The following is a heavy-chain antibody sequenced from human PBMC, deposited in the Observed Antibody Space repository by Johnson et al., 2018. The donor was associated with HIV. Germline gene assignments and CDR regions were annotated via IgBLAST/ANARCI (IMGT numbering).Heavy chain of an antibody. Sequence: QVQLVESGGGVVQPGRSLRLSCAASGFTFSSYGMHWVRQAPGKGLEWVAVISYDGSNKYYPDSVKGRFTISRDNSKNTLYLQMNSLRAEDTAVYYCAKGQSSGYPKDAFDIWGQGTMVTVSS. J-gene: IGHJ3*02. CDR1: GFTFSSYG. CDR3: AKGQSSGYPKDAFDI. CDR2: ISYDGSNK. D-gene: IGHD3-22*01. V-gene: IGHV3-30*18.